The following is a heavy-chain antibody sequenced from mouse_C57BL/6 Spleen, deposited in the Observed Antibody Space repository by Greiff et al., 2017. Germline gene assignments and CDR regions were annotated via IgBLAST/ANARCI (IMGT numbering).Heavy chain of an antibody. Sequence: QVQLQQPGAELVKPGASVKLSCKASGYTFTSYWMHWVKQRPGQGLEWIGMIHPNSGSTNYNEKFKSKATLTVDKSSSTAYMQLISLTSEDSAVYYCARAYYSGSSSHFDYWGQGTTLTVSS. CDR2: IHPNSGST. D-gene: IGHD1-1*01. J-gene: IGHJ2*01. CDR3: ARAYYSGSSSHFDY. CDR1: GYTFTSYW. V-gene: IGHV1-64*01.